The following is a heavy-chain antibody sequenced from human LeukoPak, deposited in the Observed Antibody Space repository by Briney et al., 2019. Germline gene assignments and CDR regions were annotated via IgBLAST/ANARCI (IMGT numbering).Heavy chain of an antibody. CDR1: GYTFTSYD. V-gene: IGHV1-8*01. D-gene: IGHD3-10*01. J-gene: IGHJ5*02. CDR2: MNPNSGNA. Sequence: ASVTVSCKASGYTFTSYDINWVRQATGQGLEWMGWMNPNSGNAGYAQNLQGRVTMTRNTSISTAYLELSSLRSEDTAVYYCARMEYYSDSGSPNWFDPWGQGTLVTVSS. CDR3: ARMEYYSDSGSPNWFDP.